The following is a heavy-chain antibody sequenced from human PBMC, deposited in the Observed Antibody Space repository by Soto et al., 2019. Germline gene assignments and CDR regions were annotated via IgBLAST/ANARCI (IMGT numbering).Heavy chain of an antibody. Sequence: RGESLKISCKGSGYSFGNYWITWVRQMAGKGLEWMGRIDPSDSSTDYSPSFQGHVTMSVDKSINTAYLQWSGLEASDTAIYYCALPLHYDFWGRLVNYGMDVWGPGTTVTVSS. D-gene: IGHD3-3*01. CDR3: ALPLHYDFWGRLVNYGMDV. J-gene: IGHJ6*02. CDR2: IDPSDSST. V-gene: IGHV5-10-1*01. CDR1: GYSFGNYW.